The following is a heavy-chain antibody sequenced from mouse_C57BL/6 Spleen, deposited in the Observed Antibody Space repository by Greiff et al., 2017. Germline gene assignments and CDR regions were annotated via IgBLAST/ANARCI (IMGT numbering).Heavy chain of an antibody. CDR1: GFTFSSYA. J-gene: IGHJ3*01. D-gene: IGHD3-1*01. CDR3: ARDREGSSWFAY. CDR2: ISAGGSYT. V-gene: IGHV5-4*01. Sequence: EVKLMESGGGLVKPGGSLKLSCAASGFTFSSYAMSWVRQTPEKRLEWVATISAGGSYTYYPDNVKGRFTISRDNAKNNLYLQMSHLKSEDTAMYYCARDREGSSWFAYWGQGTLVTVSA.